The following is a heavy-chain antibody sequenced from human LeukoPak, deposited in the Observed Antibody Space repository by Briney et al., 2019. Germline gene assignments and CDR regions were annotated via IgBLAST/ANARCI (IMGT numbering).Heavy chain of an antibody. CDR3: AKDNRETYYYDSSGPNDAFDI. CDR1: GFTFSSYA. Sequence: PGGSLRLSCAASGFTFSSYAMSWVRQAPGKGLEWVSAISGSGGSTYYADSVKGRFTISRDNSKNTLYLQMNSLRAEDTAVYYCAKDNRETYYYDSSGPNDAFDIWGQGTMVTVSS. D-gene: IGHD3-22*01. V-gene: IGHV3-23*01. J-gene: IGHJ3*02. CDR2: ISGSGGST.